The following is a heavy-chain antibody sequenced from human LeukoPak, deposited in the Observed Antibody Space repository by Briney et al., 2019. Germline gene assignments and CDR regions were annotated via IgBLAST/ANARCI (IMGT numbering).Heavy chain of an antibody. D-gene: IGHD2-2*01. CDR2: ISYDGTYK. V-gene: IGHV3-33*01. J-gene: IGHJ6*02. CDR1: GFTFSSYG. Sequence: GGSLRLSCATSGFTFSSYGIHWVRQAPGRGLEWVAAISYDGTYKYYANSLKGRFTISRDDSKNTLYLEMNSLRAEDTAVYYCARDPSSTMDVWGQGTTVTVSS. CDR3: ARDPSSTMDV.